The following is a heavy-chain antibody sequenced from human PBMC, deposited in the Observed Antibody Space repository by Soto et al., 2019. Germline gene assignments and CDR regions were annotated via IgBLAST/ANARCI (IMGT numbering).Heavy chain of an antibody. CDR1: GGSFSGYY. J-gene: IGHJ4*02. CDR2: INHSGST. D-gene: IGHD2-8*02. CDR3: ARDKITGLFDY. Sequence: QVQLQQWGAGLLKPSETLSLTCAVYGGSFSGYYWTWIRQPPGTGLEWIGEINHSGSTNYNPSLECRVTISVDTSKNQFSLKLTSVTAADTAVYYCARDKITGLFDYWGQGTLVTVSS. V-gene: IGHV4-34*01.